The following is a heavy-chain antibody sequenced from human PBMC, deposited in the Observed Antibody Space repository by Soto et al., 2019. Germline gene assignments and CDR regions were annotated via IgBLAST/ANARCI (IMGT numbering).Heavy chain of an antibody. CDR1: GFTFSSYW. CDR3: ARDRQYYDSSGYPHY. CDR2: IKQDGSEK. J-gene: IGHJ4*02. V-gene: IGHV3-7*03. D-gene: IGHD3-22*01. Sequence: PGGSLRLSCAASGFTFSSYWMSWVRQAPGKGLEWVANIKQDGSEKYYVDSVKGRFTISRDNAMNSLYLQMNSLRAEDTAVYYCARDRQYYDSSGYPHYWGQGTLVTVSS.